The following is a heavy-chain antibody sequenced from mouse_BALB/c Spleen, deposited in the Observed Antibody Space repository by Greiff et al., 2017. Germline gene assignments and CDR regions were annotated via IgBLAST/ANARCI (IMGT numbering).Heavy chain of an antibody. Sequence: DVKLVESGGGLVKPGGSLKLSCAASGFTFSSYTMSWVRQTPEKRLEWVATISSGGSYTYYPDSVKGRFTISRDNAKNTLYLQMSSLKSEDTAMYYCTRDGDWYFDVWGAGTTVTVSS. CDR3: TRDGDWYFDV. J-gene: IGHJ1*01. CDR1: GFTFSSYT. V-gene: IGHV5-6-4*01. CDR2: ISSGGSYT.